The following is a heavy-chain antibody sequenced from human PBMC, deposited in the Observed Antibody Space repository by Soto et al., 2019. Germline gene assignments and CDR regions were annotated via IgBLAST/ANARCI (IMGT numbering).Heavy chain of an antibody. CDR3: ARDSPITMVGVVPNWFDP. CDR1: GASISSGDYY. J-gene: IGHJ5*02. CDR2: IYYSGNT. Sequence: QVQLQESGPGLVKPSQTLSLTCTVSGASISSGDYYWSWIRQHPGKGLEWIGHIYYSGNTYYNPSLKSRVTISVDTSKNQFSRKLNSVTAADTAVYYCARDSPITMVGVVPNWFDPWGQGTLVTVSS. D-gene: IGHD2-2*01. V-gene: IGHV4-31*03.